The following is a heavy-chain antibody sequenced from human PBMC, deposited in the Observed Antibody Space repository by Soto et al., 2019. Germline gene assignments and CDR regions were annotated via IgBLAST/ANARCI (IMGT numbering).Heavy chain of an antibody. D-gene: IGHD6-13*01. Sequence: SETLSLTCHVSGVPIDQYYWTWIRQPPGKGLEWIGYIYYSGSTNYNPSLKSRVTISVDTSKNQFSLKLSSVTAADTAVYYCARVQYSSSWARFDPGGQGTLVTVPS. CDR1: GVPIDQYY. CDR2: IYYSGST. V-gene: IGHV4-59*01. CDR3: ARVQYSSSWARFDP. J-gene: IGHJ5*02.